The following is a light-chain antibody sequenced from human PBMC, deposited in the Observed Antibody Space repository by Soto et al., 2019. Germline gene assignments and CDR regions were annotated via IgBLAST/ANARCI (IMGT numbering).Light chain of an antibody. J-gene: IGLJ2*01. CDR3: SSYAGINTVR. V-gene: IGLV2-8*01. CDR2: EVS. CDR1: SSDVGAYNF. Sequence: QSALAQPPSASGSPGQSVTISCTGTSSDVGAYNFVSWYQKHPGKAPKVMIYEVSKRPSGVPDRFSGSKSGNTASLAVSGLQAGDEADYYCSSYAGINTVRFGGGTKRTV.